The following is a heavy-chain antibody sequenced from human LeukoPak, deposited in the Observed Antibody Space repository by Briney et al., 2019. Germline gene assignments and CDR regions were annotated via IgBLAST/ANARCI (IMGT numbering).Heavy chain of an antibody. Sequence: ASQTLSLTCTVSGDSISSGSYFWSWVRQPAGKALEWIGRSYTSGGTNYNPSLESRVTISVDTSKNQFSLKLTSVTAADTAVYYCASTVFGVTYNWFDPWGQGTLVTVSS. J-gene: IGHJ5*02. D-gene: IGHD3-3*01. V-gene: IGHV4-61*02. CDR3: ASTVFGVTYNWFDP. CDR2: SYTSGGT. CDR1: GDSISSGSYF.